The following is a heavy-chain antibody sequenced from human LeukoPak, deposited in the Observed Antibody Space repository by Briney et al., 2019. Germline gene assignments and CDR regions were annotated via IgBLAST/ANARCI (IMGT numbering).Heavy chain of an antibody. D-gene: IGHD3-10*01. V-gene: IGHV3-33*01. Sequence: GGSLRLSCAASGFTFSSYGVHWVRQAPGKGLEWVAVIWYDGSNKYYADSVKGRFTISRDNSKNTLYLQMNSLGAEDTAVYYCARDRGEGDAFDIWGQGTMVTVSS. CDR1: GFTFSSYG. J-gene: IGHJ3*02. CDR3: ARDRGEGDAFDI. CDR2: IWYDGSNK.